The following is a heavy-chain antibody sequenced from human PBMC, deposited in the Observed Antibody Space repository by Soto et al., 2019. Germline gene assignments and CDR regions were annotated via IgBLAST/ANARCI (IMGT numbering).Heavy chain of an antibody. J-gene: IGHJ6*02. CDR1: GGSVSSGSYY. CDR3: ASCDIGELYDYYYGMDV. Sequence: SETLSLTCTVSGGSVSSGSYYWSWIRQPPGKGLEWIGYIYYSGSTNYNPSLKSRVTISVDTSKNQFSLKLSSVTAADTAVYYCASCDIGELYDYYYGMDVWGQGTTVTV. D-gene: IGHD3-10*01. CDR2: IYYSGST. V-gene: IGHV4-61*01.